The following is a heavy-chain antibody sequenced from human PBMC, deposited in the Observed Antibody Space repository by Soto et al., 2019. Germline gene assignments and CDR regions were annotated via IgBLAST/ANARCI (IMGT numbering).Heavy chain of an antibody. Sequence: GGSLRLSCAASGFSFSTYGMHWVRQAPGKGLEWVAFISNDGSNKYYVDSVKGRFTISRDNSKNTLDLQMNSLRVEDTAVFYCAQDTYYHDTSGYYTFDYWGQGALVTVSS. D-gene: IGHD3-22*01. CDR3: AQDTYYHDTSGYYTFDY. V-gene: IGHV3-30*18. CDR2: ISNDGSNK. CDR1: GFSFSTYG. J-gene: IGHJ4*02.